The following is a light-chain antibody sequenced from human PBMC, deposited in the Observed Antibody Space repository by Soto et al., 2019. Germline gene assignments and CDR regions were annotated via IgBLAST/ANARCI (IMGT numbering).Light chain of an antibody. Sequence: EIVLTQSPATLSLSPGERATLSCRASQSVSRYLAWYQQKPGQAPRLVIYDESNRATGIPARFSGSGSGTDFTLTISSLEPEDFAVYYCQQSSSWPLTFGGGTKVDIK. V-gene: IGKV3-11*01. CDR1: QSVSRY. J-gene: IGKJ4*01. CDR3: QQSSSWPLT. CDR2: DES.